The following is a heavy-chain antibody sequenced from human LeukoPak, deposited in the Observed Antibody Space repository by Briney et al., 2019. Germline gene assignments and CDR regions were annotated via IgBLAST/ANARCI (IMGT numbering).Heavy chain of an antibody. CDR2: ISYDGSNK. Sequence: PGGSLRLSCAASGFTFSSYAMHWVRQAPGKGLEWVAVISYDGSNKYYADSVKGRFTISRDNSKNTLYLQMNSLRAEDTAVYYCARVGYYYYHGMDVWGQGTTVTVSS. CDR1: GFTFSSYA. D-gene: IGHD3-10*01. CDR3: ARVGYYYYHGMDV. J-gene: IGHJ6*02. V-gene: IGHV3-30*04.